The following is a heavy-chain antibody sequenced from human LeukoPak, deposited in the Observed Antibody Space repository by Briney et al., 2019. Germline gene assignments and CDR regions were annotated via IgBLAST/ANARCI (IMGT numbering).Heavy chain of an antibody. CDR3: ARGPYSSGSSADY. CDR1: GFTFSSYE. J-gene: IGHJ4*02. Sequence: GGSLRLSCAASGFTFSSYEMNWVRQAPGKGLEWVSYISSSGSTIYYADSVKGRFTISRDNAKNSLYLQMNSLRAEDTAVYYCARGPYSSGSSADYWGQGTLVTVSS. CDR2: ISSSGSTI. V-gene: IGHV3-48*03. D-gene: IGHD6-19*01.